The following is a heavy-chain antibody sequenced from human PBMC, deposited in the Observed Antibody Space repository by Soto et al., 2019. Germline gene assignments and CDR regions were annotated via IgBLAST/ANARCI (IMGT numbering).Heavy chain of an antibody. J-gene: IGHJ4*02. D-gene: IGHD1-1*01. CDR3: ARDNWNSY. CDR1: GFTFNIYW. CDR2: IDNDGSAT. V-gene: IGHV3-74*01. Sequence: EVQLAESGGGLVQPGGSLTLSCVASGFTFNIYWMHWVRQAPGKGLEWVSRIDNDGSATTYADSVKGRFTISGDNAKSTLFLQMNPRGVDDTAVYYCARDNWNSYWGQGTLVTVSS.